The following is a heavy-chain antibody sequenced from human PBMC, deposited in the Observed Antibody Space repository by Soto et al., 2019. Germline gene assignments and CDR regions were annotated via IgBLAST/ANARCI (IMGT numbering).Heavy chain of an antibody. CDR2: MNPNSGNT. CDR3: ASRSGYSYEGGMDV. Sequence: QVQLVQSGAEVKKPGASVKVSCKASGYTFTSYDINWVRQATGQGLEWMGWMNPNSGNTGYAQKFQGRVTMTRNTSISTAYVELSSLRSEDTAVYYCASRSGYSYEGGMDVWGQGTTVTVSS. D-gene: IGHD5-18*01. J-gene: IGHJ6*02. V-gene: IGHV1-8*01. CDR1: GYTFTSYD.